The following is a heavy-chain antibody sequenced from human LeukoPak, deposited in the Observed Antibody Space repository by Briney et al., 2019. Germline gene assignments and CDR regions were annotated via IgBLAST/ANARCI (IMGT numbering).Heavy chain of an antibody. J-gene: IGHJ4*01. V-gene: IGHV4-59*08. CDR3: ARHRDYYDT. CDR2: IYSSGSA. Sequence: PSETLSLTCTVSGASINNNFWTWIRQPPGKGLEWIGYIYSSGSADYNPSLKSRVIISGDTSKNQISLNLTSVTAADTALYFCARHRDYYDTWGHGTLVTVSS. D-gene: IGHD3-22*01. CDR1: GASINNNF.